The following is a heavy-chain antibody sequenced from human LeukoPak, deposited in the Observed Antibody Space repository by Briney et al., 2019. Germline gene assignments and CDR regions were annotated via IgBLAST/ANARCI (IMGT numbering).Heavy chain of an antibody. CDR2: ISGSGGST. CDR3: AKATGYYFDF. Sequence: HPGGSLRLSCAASGFTFSNYAMRWVRQAPGKGLGWVSSISGSGGSTYYADSVKGRFTISRDNSRNTLYLQMNSLRAEDTALYYCAKATGYYFDFWGQGTLVTVSS. J-gene: IGHJ4*02. CDR1: GFTFSNYA. V-gene: IGHV3-23*01.